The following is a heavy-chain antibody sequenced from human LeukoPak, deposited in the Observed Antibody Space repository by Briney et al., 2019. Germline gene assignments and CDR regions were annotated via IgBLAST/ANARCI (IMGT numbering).Heavy chain of an antibody. V-gene: IGHV1-69*13. CDR3: ARGRVLTGYFSYNWFDP. Sequence: ASVKVSCKASGGTFSSYAISWVRQAPGQGLEWMGGIITIFGTANYAQKFQGRVTITADESTSTAYMELSSLRSEDTAVYYCARGRVLTGYFSYNWFDPWGQGTLVTVSS. J-gene: IGHJ5*02. D-gene: IGHD3-9*01. CDR1: GGTFSSYA. CDR2: IITIFGTA.